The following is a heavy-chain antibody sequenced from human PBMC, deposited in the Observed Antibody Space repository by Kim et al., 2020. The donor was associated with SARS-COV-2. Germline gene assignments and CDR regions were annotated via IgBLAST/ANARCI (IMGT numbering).Heavy chain of an antibody. CDR2: IYYSGST. CDR3: ARQISSYIDWFDP. Sequence: SLTCTVSGGSISSSIYYWGWIRQPPGKGLEWIGTIYYSGSTYYNPSLKSRVTISVDTSKNQFSLTLGSVTAADTAVYYGARQISSYIDWFDPWGQGTLVTVSS. D-gene: IGHD2-15*01. V-gene: IGHV4-39*01. J-gene: IGHJ5*02. CDR1: GGSISSSIYY.